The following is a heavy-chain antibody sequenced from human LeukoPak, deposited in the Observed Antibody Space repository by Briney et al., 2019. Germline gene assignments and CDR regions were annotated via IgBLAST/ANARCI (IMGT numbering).Heavy chain of an antibody. CDR2: IWYDGSNK. CDR1: GVTFSDYG. V-gene: IGHV3-33*06. J-gene: IGHJ6*03. CDR3: AKDGDRGQHYYYYYMDV. D-gene: IGHD7-27*01. Sequence: GRSLRLSCAASGVTFSDYGMHWVRQAPGKGLEWVAGIWYDGSNKDYADSLRGRFTFSRDNSKNTLYLQMNGLRAEDTAVYYCAKDGDRGQHYYYYYMDVWGKGTTVTVSS.